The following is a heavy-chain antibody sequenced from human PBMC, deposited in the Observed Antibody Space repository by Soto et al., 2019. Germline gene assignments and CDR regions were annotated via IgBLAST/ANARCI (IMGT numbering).Heavy chain of an antibody. J-gene: IGHJ6*02. D-gene: IGHD3-3*01. CDR1: GYTFTSYY. CDR2: INPSGGST. Sequence: GASVKVSCKASGYTFTSYYMHWVRQAPGQGLEWMGIINPSGGSTSYAQKFQGRVTMTRDTSTSTVYMELSSLRSEDTAVYYCARGHLLRGTIFGVVAYYGMDVWGQGTTVTVSS. CDR3: ARGHLLRGTIFGVVAYYGMDV. V-gene: IGHV1-46*01.